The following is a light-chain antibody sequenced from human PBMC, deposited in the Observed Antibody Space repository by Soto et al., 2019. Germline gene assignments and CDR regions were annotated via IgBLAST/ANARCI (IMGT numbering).Light chain of an antibody. CDR1: QDISTY. J-gene: IGKJ3*01. Sequence: DIQMTQSPSSLSASVGDRVTITCQASQDISTYLNWYQQKPGKAPKLLIYDASYLETGVPSRFSGSGSGTDFTLTIISLQPEDIATYYCQQYDNLLLTFGPGTKVDIK. CDR2: DAS. CDR3: QQYDNLLLT. V-gene: IGKV1-33*01.